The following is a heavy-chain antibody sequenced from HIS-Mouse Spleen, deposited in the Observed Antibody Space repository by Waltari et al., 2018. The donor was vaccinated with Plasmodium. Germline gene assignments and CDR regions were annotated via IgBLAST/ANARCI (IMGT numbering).Heavy chain of an antibody. CDR3: ASSWYWYFDL. J-gene: IGHJ2*01. CDR2: IKQDGSEK. CDR1: AFTFSSYW. Sequence: EVPLVESGGGLVQPGGPLRLSCAASAFTFSSYWMSWVRQAPGKGLEWVANIKQDGSEKYYVDSVKCRFTISRDNAKNSLYLQMNSLRAEDTAVYYCASSWYWYFDLWGRGTLVTVSS. D-gene: IGHD6-13*01. V-gene: IGHV3-7*01.